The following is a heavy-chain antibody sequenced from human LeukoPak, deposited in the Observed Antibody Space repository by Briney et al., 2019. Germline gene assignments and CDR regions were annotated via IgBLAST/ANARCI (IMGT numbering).Heavy chain of an antibody. V-gene: IGHV4-59*01. CDR3: ARVPYYYDSSGYYEYYFDY. CDR1: GGSISSYY. Sequence: SETLSLTCTVSGGSISSYYWSWIRQPPGKGLEWIGHIYYGGSTNYNPSLKSRVTISVDTSKNQFSLKLSSVTAADTAVYYCARVPYYYDSSGYYEYYFDYWGQGTLVTVSS. J-gene: IGHJ4*02. D-gene: IGHD3-22*01. CDR2: IYYGGST.